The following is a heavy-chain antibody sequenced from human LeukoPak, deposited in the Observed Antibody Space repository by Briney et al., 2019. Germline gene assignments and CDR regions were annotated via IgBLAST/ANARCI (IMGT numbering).Heavy chain of an antibody. D-gene: IGHD3-22*01. CDR2: IIPILGTA. V-gene: IGHV1-69*13. CDR3: ATTRDYYDTSGYTLLQD. J-gene: IGHJ1*01. CDR1: GGTFSTYP. Sequence: ASVKVSCKASGGTFSTYPISWVRQAPGQGLEWMGGIIPILGTANYAQRFQGRVTLTADESSSTAYMALSSLRSEDTAMYYCATTRDYYDTSGYTLLQDWGQGTLVTVSS.